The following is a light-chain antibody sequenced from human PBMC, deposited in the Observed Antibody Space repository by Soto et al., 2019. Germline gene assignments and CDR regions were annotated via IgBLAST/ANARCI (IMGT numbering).Light chain of an antibody. CDR2: DVS. V-gene: IGLV2-8*01. CDR1: SSDVGGYNY. CDR3: SSYAGSNNFEV. J-gene: IGLJ3*02. Sequence: QSVLTQPPSASGSPGQSVTISCTGTSSDVGGYNYVSWYQQHPGKAPKLVIYDVSKRPSGVPDRFSGAKSGNTASLTVSGLQAEDEADYYCSSYAGSNNFEVFGGGTKLTVL.